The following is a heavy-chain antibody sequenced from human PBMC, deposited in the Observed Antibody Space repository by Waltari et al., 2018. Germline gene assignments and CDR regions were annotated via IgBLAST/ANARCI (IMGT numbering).Heavy chain of an antibody. CDR1: GGSISSSRYY. CDR2: IYYSGST. D-gene: IGHD3-3*01. Sequence: LQLQESGPGLVKPSETLSLTCTVSGGSISSSRYYWGWIRQPPGKGLGWIGSIYYSGSTYYNPSLKSRVTISVDTSKNQFSLKLSSVTAADTAVYYCAREGYYDFWSGYYTGGYYFDYWGQGTLVTVSS. J-gene: IGHJ4*02. CDR3: AREGYYDFWSGYYTGGYYFDY. V-gene: IGHV4-39*02.